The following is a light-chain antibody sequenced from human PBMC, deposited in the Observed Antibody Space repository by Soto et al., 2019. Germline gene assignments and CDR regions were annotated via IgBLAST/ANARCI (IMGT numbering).Light chain of an antibody. CDR1: QDIRDD. Sequence: AIPMTQSPSSLSASVGDRVTITCRASQDIRDDLGWYQQQPGKAPKVLIYAASSLQSGVPSRFSGSGSGTDFTLTISSLQPEDFATYYCLQDYSYPRTFGQGTKVEIK. J-gene: IGKJ1*01. CDR3: LQDYSYPRT. V-gene: IGKV1-6*01. CDR2: AAS.